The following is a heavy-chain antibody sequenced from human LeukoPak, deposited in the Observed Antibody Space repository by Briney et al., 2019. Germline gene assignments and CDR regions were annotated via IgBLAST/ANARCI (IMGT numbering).Heavy chain of an antibody. D-gene: IGHD6-19*01. V-gene: IGHV1-3*01. J-gene: IGHJ6*02. CDR2: INAGNGNT. CDR1: GYTFTSYT. Sequence: ASVKVSCKASGYTFTSYTMHWVRQAPGQRLEWMGWINAGNGNTKDSQKFQGRVTITRDTSASTAYMELSSLRSEDTAVYYCARGAVAGDYYYYGMDVWGQGTTVTVSS. CDR3: ARGAVAGDYYYYGMDV.